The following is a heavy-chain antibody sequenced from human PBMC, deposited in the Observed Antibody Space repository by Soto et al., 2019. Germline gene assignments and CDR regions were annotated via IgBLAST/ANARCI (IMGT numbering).Heavy chain of an antibody. CDR2: ISSSSSYI. Sequence: GGSLRLSCAASGFTFSSYSMNWVRQAPGKGLEWVSSISSSSSYIYYADSVKGRFTISRDNAKNSLYLQMNSLRAEDTAVYYCARDDYTADITIFGVVIVDHYYYYMDVWGKGTTVTVSS. CDR3: ARDDYTADITIFGVVIVDHYYYYMDV. V-gene: IGHV3-21*01. D-gene: IGHD3-3*01. CDR1: GFTFSSYS. J-gene: IGHJ6*03.